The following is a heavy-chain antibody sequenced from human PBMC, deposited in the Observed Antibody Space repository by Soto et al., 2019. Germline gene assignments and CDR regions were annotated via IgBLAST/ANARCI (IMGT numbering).Heavy chain of an antibody. CDR2: VYYSGGT. Sequence: PSETLSLTCSVSGGSMRNYYWSWIRKAPGKGLEWIGYVYYSGGTDYNPSLKSRVVISIDTSKNQFSLKLSSMTAADTAVYYCARDHEYFQHWGQGTLVTVSS. V-gene: IGHV4-59*01. CDR1: GGSMRNYY. J-gene: IGHJ1*01. CDR3: ARDHEYFQH.